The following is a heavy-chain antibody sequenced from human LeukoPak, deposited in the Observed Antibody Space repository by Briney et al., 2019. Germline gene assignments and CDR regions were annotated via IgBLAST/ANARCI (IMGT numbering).Heavy chain of an antibody. V-gene: IGHV3-30*02. D-gene: IGHD6-19*01. CDR2: IRFGGTIK. Sequence: GGSLRISCAVSRFNFSSYVMHWVRQAPGKGLEWVAFIRFGGTIKNYADSVKGRFTISRVDSKNTLYLQMNNLRSEDTAVYYCTCTHSSPPVWGQGTLVTVSS. CDR3: TCTHSSPPV. J-gene: IGHJ4*02. CDR1: RFNFSSYV.